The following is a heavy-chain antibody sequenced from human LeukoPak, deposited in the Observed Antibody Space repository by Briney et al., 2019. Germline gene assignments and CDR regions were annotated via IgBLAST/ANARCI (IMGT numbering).Heavy chain of an antibody. CDR3: AKDSSSSSWYGVFDS. V-gene: IGHV3-23*01. J-gene: IGHJ4*02. Sequence: GGSLRLSCTASGCTFSTYAMSWVRQAPGKGLEWVSATTNGGTAYYADSVKGRFTISRDNSRNTLYLQMNSLRAEDTAVYYCAKDSSSSSWYGVFDSWGQGTLVTVSS. D-gene: IGHD6-13*01. CDR2: TTNGGTA. CDR1: GCTFSTYA.